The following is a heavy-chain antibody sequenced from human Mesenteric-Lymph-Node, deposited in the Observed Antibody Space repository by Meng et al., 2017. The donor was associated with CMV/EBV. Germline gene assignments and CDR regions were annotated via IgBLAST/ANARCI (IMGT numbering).Heavy chain of an antibody. CDR3: AKGGATNDLDY. CDR1: GFTFSSYG. D-gene: IGHD1-1*01. Sequence: GGSLRLSCAASGFTFSSYGMHWVRQAPGKGLEWVAFIRYDSYNKYYVDSVEGRFTISRDNSRNTLYLQMDSLTLEDTATYYCAKGGATNDLDYWGQETLVTISS. J-gene: IGHJ4*02. CDR2: IRYDSYNK. V-gene: IGHV3-30*02.